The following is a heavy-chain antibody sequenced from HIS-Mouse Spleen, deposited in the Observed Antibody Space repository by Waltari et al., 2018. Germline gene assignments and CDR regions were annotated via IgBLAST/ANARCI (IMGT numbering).Heavy chain of an antibody. V-gene: IGHV1-8*01. CDR2: MNPNSGNT. Sequence: QVQLVQSGAEVKKPGASVKVSCKASGYTFTSYDINWVRQATGQVLEWMGWMNPNSGNTGYEQKFQGRITMTRNTSISTAYMELSSLRSEDTAVYYCARGHDYSNYFDYWGQGTLVTVSS. J-gene: IGHJ4*02. D-gene: IGHD4-4*01. CDR1: GYTFTSYD. CDR3: ARGHDYSNYFDY.